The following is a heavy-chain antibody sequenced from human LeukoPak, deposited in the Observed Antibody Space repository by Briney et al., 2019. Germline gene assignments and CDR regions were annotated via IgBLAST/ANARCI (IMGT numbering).Heavy chain of an antibody. CDR1: GFTFSGSA. CDR3: GSEGYYYYMDV. Sequence: GGSLRLSCAASGFTFSGSAMHWVRQASGKGLEWVGRIRSKANSYATAYAASVKGRFTISRDDSKNTAYLQMNSLKTEDTAVYYCGSEGYYYYMDVWGKGTTVTVSS. V-gene: IGHV3-73*01. J-gene: IGHJ6*03. CDR2: IRSKANSYAT.